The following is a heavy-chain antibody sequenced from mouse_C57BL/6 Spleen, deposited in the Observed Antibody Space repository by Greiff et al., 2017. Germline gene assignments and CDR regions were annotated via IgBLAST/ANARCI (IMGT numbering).Heavy chain of an antibody. CDR3: ARDHYYGSSYLLDY. CDR1: GYSFTGYF. CDR2: INPYNGDT. D-gene: IGHD1-1*01. J-gene: IGHJ2*01. Sequence: VQLQQSGPELVKPGDSVKISCKASGYSFTGYFMNWVMQSHGKSLEWIGRINPYNGDTFYNQKFKGKATLTVEKSSSTAHMELRSLTSEDSAVYYCARDHYYGSSYLLDYWGQGTTLTVSS. V-gene: IGHV1-20*01.